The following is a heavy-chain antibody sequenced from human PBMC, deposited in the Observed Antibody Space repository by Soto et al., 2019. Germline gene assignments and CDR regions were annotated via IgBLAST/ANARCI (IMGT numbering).Heavy chain of an antibody. CDR1: GYTFTSYG. CDR2: ISAYNGNT. D-gene: IGHD3-16*01. J-gene: IGHJ5*02. Sequence: ASVKVSCKASGYTFTSYGISWVRQAPGQGLEWTGWISAYNGNTNYAQRLQGRVTMTTDTSTSTAYMELRSLRSDDTAVYYCARMATFGSLNWFDPWGQGTLVTVSS. V-gene: IGHV1-18*01. CDR3: ARMATFGSLNWFDP.